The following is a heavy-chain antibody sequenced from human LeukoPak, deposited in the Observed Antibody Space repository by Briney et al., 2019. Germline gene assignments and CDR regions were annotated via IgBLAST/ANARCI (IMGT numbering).Heavy chain of an antibody. Sequence: PSETLSLTCAVYGGSFSGYYWSWIRQPPGKGLEWIGEINHSGSTNYNPSLKSRVTISVVTSKNQFPLKLSSVTAADTAVYYCARGGHYNVVAYWGQGTLVTVSS. CDR3: ARGGHYNVVAY. CDR2: INHSGST. J-gene: IGHJ4*02. D-gene: IGHD1-1*01. CDR1: GGSFSGYY. V-gene: IGHV4-34*01.